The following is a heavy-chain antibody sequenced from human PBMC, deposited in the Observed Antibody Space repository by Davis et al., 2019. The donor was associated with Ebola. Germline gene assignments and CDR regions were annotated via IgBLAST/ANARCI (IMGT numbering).Heavy chain of an antibody. Sequence: GESLKISCTGSGFPFSRSWMSWVRQAPGKGLEWVANMKPDGSDKNYVDSVKGRFTISRDNAENPLYLQMNSLRVEDTAVYYCARGDSRWSNWYFDLWGRGTLVTVSS. D-gene: IGHD2-15*01. J-gene: IGHJ2*01. CDR3: ARGDSRWSNWYFDL. V-gene: IGHV3-7*03. CDR2: MKPDGSDK. CDR1: GFPFSRSW.